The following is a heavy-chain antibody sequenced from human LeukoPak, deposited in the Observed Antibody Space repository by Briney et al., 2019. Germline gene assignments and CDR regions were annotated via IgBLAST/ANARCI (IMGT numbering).Heavy chain of an antibody. V-gene: IGHV1-8*03. CDR1: GYTFTSYD. J-gene: IGHJ3*02. D-gene: IGHD3-22*01. CDR2: MNPNSGNT. Sequence: ASVKVSCKASGYTFTSYDINWVRQATGQGLEWMGWMNPNSGNTGYAQKFQGRVTITRNTSISTAYMELSSLRSEDTAVYYCARGARYYYDSSGYYDGGAFDIWGQGTMVTVSS. CDR3: ARGARYYYDSSGYYDGGAFDI.